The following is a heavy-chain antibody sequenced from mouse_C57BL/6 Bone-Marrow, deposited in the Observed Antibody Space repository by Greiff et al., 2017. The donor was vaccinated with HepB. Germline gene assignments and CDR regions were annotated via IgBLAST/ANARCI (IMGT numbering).Heavy chain of an antibody. D-gene: IGHD1-1*01. Sequence: QVQLQQSGAELARPGASVKLSCKASGYTFTSYGISWVKQRTGQGLEWIGEIYTRSGNTYYNEKFKGKATLTADKSSSTAYMELRSLTAEDSAVYFCARCPITTGPDYWGQGTTLTVSS. CDR2: IYTRSGNT. J-gene: IGHJ2*01. CDR3: ARCPITTGPDY. V-gene: IGHV1-81*01. CDR1: GYTFTSYG.